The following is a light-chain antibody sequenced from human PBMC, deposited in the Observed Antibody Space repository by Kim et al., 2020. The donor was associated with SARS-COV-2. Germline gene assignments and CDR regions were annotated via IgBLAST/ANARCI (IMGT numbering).Light chain of an antibody. V-gene: IGLV2-8*01. Sequence: QSVLTQPPSASGSPGQSVTISCTGTSSDVGGYNYVSWYQQHPGKAPKLMIYEVSKRPSGVPDRFSGSKSGNTASLTVSGLQAEDEADYYCSSYAGSSGLVFGGGTQLTVL. CDR1: SSDVGGYNY. J-gene: IGLJ2*01. CDR3: SSYAGSSGLV. CDR2: EVS.